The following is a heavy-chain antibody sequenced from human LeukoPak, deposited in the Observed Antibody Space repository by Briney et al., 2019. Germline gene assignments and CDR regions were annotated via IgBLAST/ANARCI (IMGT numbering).Heavy chain of an antibody. V-gene: IGHV4-34*01. CDR1: GGSFSGYY. D-gene: IGHD3-22*01. CDR2: INHSGST. J-gene: IGHJ6*04. Sequence: SETLSLTCAVYGGSFSGYYWNWIRQPPGKGLEWFGDINHSGSTNYNPSLKSRVTISVDTSKNQFSLKLSSVTAADTAVYYCAIVGWLSGYYYYGMDVWGKGTTVTVSS. CDR3: AIVGWLSGYYYYGMDV.